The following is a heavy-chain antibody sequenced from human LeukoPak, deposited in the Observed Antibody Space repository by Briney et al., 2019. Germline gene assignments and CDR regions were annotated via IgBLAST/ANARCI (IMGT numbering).Heavy chain of an antibody. CDR2: ISAYNGNT. D-gene: IGHD6-19*01. V-gene: IGHV1-18*01. CDR1: GYTFTSYG. J-gene: IGHJ4*02. Sequence: AXVKVSCKASGYTFTSYGISWVRQAPGQGLEWMGWISAYNGNTNYAQKLQGRVTMTTETSTSTAYMELRSLRSDDTAVYYCARDKGSGWYSDYWGQGTLVTVSS. CDR3: ARDKGSGWYSDY.